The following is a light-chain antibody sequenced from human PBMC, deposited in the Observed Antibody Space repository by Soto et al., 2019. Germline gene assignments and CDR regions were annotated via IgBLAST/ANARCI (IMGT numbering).Light chain of an antibody. V-gene: IGKV1-33*01. CDR2: DAS. CDR1: QNINNY. CDR3: QQYEHLST. Sequence: DIQMTQSPSSLSASVGDRVTITCQASQNINNYLNWYQQKTGRAPKLLIYDASNLEAGVPSRFRGSGSGTDFTFTISRLQLEDIATYYCQQYEHLSTFGQGTLLEIK. J-gene: IGKJ5*01.